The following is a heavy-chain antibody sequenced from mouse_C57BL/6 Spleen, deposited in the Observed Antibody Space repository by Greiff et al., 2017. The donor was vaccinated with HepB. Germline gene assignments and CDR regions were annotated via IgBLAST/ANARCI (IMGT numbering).Heavy chain of an antibody. CDR2: IYPRSGNT. V-gene: IGHV1-81*01. CDR3: ARLTTVVATRYFDV. Sequence: VQLQQSGAELARPGASVKLSCKASGYTFTSYGISWVKQRTGQGLEWIGEIYPRSGNTYYNEKFKGKATLTADKSSSKAYMELRSLTSEDSAVYFCARLTTVVATRYFDVWGTGTTVTVSS. J-gene: IGHJ1*03. D-gene: IGHD1-1*01. CDR1: GYTFTSYG.